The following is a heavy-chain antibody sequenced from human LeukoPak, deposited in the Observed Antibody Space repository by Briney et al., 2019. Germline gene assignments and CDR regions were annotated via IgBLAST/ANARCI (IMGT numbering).Heavy chain of an antibody. Sequence: PGGSLRLSCAASGFTFSSYAMHWVRQAPGKGLEWVAVISYDGSNKYYADSVKGRFTISRDNSKNTLFLQMNSLRAEDTAVYYCARDLLEDCSGGSCYPSKTDYWGQGTLVTVSS. CDR2: ISYDGSNK. CDR3: ARDLLEDCSGGSCYPSKTDY. J-gene: IGHJ4*02. D-gene: IGHD2-15*01. CDR1: GFTFSSYA. V-gene: IGHV3-30-3*01.